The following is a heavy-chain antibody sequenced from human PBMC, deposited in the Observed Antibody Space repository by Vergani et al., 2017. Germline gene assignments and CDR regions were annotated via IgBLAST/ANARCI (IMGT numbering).Heavy chain of an antibody. CDR1: GYTFTSYY. CDR2: INPSGGST. Sequence: QVQLVQSGAEVKKPGASVKVSCKASGYTFTSYYMHWVRQAPGQGLEWMGIINPSGGSTSYAQKFQGRVTMTRDTSTSTVYMELSSLRSEDTAVYYCATSATVTTYQNWFDPWGQGTLVTVSS. D-gene: IGHD4-17*01. V-gene: IGHV1-46*01. CDR3: ATSATVTTYQNWFDP. J-gene: IGHJ5*02.